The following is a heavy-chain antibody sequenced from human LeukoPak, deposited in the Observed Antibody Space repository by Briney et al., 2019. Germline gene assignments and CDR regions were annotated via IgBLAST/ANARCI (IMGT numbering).Heavy chain of an antibody. CDR2: ISVYNGNT. V-gene: IGHV1-18*01. D-gene: IGHD2-15*01. CDR1: GYTFTSYG. CDR3: ARVLADIVVVVVPQDGMDV. J-gene: IGHJ6*04. Sequence: ASVKVSCKAFGYTFTSYGISWVRQAPGQGLEWMGWISVYNGNTNYAQKLQGRATMTTDTSTSTAYMELRSLRSDDTAVYYCARVLADIVVVVVPQDGMDVWGKGTTVTVSS.